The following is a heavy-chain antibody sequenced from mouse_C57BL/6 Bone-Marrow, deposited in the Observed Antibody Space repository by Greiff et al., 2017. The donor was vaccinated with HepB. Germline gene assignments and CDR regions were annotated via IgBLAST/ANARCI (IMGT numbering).Heavy chain of an antibody. V-gene: IGHV1-85*01. Sequence: VQLQQSGPELVKPGASVKLSCKASGYTFTSYDINWVKQRPGQGLEWIGWIYPRDGSTKYNEKFKGKATLTVDTSSSTAYMELHSLTSEDSAVYFCARSHYYGSPSWFAYWGQGTLVTVSA. CDR2: IYPRDGST. J-gene: IGHJ3*01. D-gene: IGHD1-1*01. CDR1: GYTFTSYD. CDR3: ARSHYYGSPSWFAY.